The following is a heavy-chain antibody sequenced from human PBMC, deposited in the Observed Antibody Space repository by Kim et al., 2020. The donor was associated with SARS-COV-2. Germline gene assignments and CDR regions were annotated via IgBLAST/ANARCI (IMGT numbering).Heavy chain of an antibody. CDR1: GGTFSSYA. V-gene: IGHV1-69*13. D-gene: IGHD5-12*01. J-gene: IGHJ6*02. CDR2: IIPIFGTA. Sequence: SVKVSCKASGGTFSSYAISWVRQAPGQGLEWMGGIIPIFGTANYAQKFQGRVTITADESTSTAYMELSSLRSEDTAVYYCARARGSFHGYSGYDLLHGSLGYYGMDVWGQGTTVTVSS. CDR3: ARARGSFHGYSGYDLLHGSLGYYGMDV.